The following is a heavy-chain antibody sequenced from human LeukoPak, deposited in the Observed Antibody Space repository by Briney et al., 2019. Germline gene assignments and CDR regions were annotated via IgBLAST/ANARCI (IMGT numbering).Heavy chain of an antibody. D-gene: IGHD5-24*01. J-gene: IGHJ4*02. CDR3: ARREDGYNGFDY. Sequence: GESLKISCKASAYIFTSYWIGWVRHMPAKGLGWMGISYPGDSDTRYSPSFQGQVTISADNSTSTAYLQWSSLKASDTAMYYCARREDGYNGFDYWGQRTVVSVSS. CDR1: AYIFTSYW. V-gene: IGHV5-51*01. CDR2: SYPGDSDT.